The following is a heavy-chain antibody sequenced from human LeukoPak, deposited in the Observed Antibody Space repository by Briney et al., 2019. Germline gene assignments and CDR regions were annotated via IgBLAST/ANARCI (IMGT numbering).Heavy chain of an antibody. Sequence: GGSLRLSCGASGFTFSGHAMHWVRQAPGRGLEWMTVISKDGSSNYYADSVKGRFTISRDNSKNTVYLHLNSLRTEDTAVYYCARESGYSYYYFDYWGQGTLVTVSS. D-gene: IGHD3-22*01. CDR1: GFTFSGHA. CDR2: ISKDGSSN. CDR3: ARESGYSYYYFDY. J-gene: IGHJ4*02. V-gene: IGHV3-30-3*01.